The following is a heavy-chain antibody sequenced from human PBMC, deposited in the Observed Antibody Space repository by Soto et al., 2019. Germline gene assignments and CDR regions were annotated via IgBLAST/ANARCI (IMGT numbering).Heavy chain of an antibody. Sequence: QVQLQESGPGLVKPSETLSLTGTVSGGSISSYYWSWIRQPPGKGLEWIGYIYYSGSTNYNPSLKSRVTISVDTSKNQFSLKLSSVTAADTAVYYCARVYCSSTSCFLDYWGQGTLVTVSS. CDR3: ARVYCSSTSCFLDY. CDR1: GGSISSYY. J-gene: IGHJ4*02. V-gene: IGHV4-59*01. D-gene: IGHD2-2*01. CDR2: IYYSGST.